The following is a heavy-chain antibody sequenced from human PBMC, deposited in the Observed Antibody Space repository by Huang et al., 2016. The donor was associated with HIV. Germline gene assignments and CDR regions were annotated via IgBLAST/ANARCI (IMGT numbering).Heavy chain of an antibody. CDR1: GFTFGDYA. J-gene: IGHJ4*02. CDR3: TRENYDFWSGYYKYYFDY. CDR2: IRRKSSGRTT. D-gene: IGHD3-3*01. V-gene: IGHV3-49*05. Sequence: EVQLVEYGGGLVKPGRSLRLSCTASGFTFGDYAMSWFRQAPGKGLECEGVIRRKSSGRTTEYAASVKGRFTISRDDSKSIAYLQMNSLKIDDTAVYYCTRENYDFWSGYYKYYFDYWGQGTLVTVSS.